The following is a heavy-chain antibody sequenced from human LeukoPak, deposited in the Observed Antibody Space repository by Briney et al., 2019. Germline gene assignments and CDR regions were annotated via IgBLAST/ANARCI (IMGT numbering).Heavy chain of an antibody. V-gene: IGHV3-30*18. CDR1: GLTFSSYG. J-gene: IGHJ4*02. CDR3: AKQTDYGAFDY. CDR2: ISYDGSNK. D-gene: IGHD4-17*01. Sequence: PGRSLRLSCAASGLTFSSYGMHWVRQAPGKGLEWVAVISYDGSNKYYADSVKGRFTISRDNSKNTLYLQMNSLRAKDTAVYYCAKQTDYGAFDYWGQGTLVTVSS.